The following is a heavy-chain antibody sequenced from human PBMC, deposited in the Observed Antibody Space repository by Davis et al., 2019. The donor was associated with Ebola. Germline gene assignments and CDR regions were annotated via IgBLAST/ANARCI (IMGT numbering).Heavy chain of an antibody. CDR2: IYPGDSDT. J-gene: IGHJ4*02. V-gene: IGHV5-51*01. CDR3: AKQESLYGSSDY. CDR1: GFSLTNYW. D-gene: IGHD3-22*01. Sequence: GESLKISCKVSGFSLTNYWIAWVRQMPGKGLEWMGIIYPGDSDTRYSPSFEGQVTISVDRSISTAYLQWSSLKASDTAMYYCAKQESLYGSSDYWGQGTLVTVSS.